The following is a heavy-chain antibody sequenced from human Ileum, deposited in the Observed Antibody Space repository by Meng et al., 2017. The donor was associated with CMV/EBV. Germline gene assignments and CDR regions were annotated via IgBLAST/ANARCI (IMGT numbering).Heavy chain of an antibody. CDR2: MNLNSGTR. Sequence: CKGSGCTCSNCDISWGRQATGQGLEWMGWMNLNSGTRNYAQKFQGRVIMTRDTSITTVYMELSSLTSDDTAVYYCASNSPTLTTTVYWGQGTLVTVSS. V-gene: IGHV1-8*01. CDR1: GCTCSNCD. D-gene: IGHD4-17*01. J-gene: IGHJ4*02. CDR3: ASNSPTLTTTVY.